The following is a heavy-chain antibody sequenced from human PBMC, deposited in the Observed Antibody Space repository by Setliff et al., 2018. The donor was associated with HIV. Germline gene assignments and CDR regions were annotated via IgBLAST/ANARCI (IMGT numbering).Heavy chain of an antibody. V-gene: IGHV4-34*01. CDR2: INHSGTT. CDR3: AAPRGMTTIFDF. J-gene: IGHJ5*01. CDR1: GGPLSGHY. D-gene: IGHD4-4*01. Sequence: SETLSLTCAVYGGPLSGHYWSWIRQSPGKGLEWIGEINHSGTTNYNPSLKNRATISVDTSKNQFTLRLTSVTAADTAVYYCAAPRGMTTIFDFWGQGTLVTVSS.